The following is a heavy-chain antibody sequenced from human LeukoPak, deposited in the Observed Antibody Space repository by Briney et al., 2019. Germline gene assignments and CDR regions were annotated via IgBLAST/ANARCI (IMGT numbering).Heavy chain of an antibody. D-gene: IGHD3-22*01. CDR1: GFTFSSYA. CDR3: ARVESSAVGNYYYYMDV. CDR2: ISSSGSTI. J-gene: IGHJ6*03. V-gene: IGHV3-48*04. Sequence: GGSLRLSCAASGFTFSSYAMSWVRQAPGKGLEWVSYISSSGSTIYYADSVKGRFTISRDNAKNSLYLQMNSLRAEDTAVYYCARVESSAVGNYYYYMDVWGKGTTVTISS.